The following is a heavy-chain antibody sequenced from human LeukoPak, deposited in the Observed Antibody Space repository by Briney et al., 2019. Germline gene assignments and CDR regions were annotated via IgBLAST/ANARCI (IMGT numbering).Heavy chain of an antibody. CDR3: ARVLLMAYYFDY. D-gene: IGHD2-8*01. V-gene: IGHV3-53*01. Sequence: GGSLTLSCAASGFTLSSHSMNWVRQAPGKGLEWVSVIYSGGSTYYADSVKGRFTISRDNSKNTLYLQMNSLRAEDTAVYYCARVLLMAYYFDYWGQGTLVTVSS. J-gene: IGHJ4*02. CDR2: IYSGGST. CDR1: GFTLSSHS.